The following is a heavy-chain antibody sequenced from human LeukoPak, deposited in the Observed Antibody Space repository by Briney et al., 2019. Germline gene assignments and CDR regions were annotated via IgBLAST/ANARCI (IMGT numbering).Heavy chain of an antibody. CDR3: ATIPGGRGRYFDY. CDR2: IYQTGST. J-gene: IGHJ4*02. CDR1: GDSISNTNW. D-gene: IGHD2-21*01. Sequence: SETLSLTCAVSGDSISNTNWWSWVRQSPGKGPEWIGEIYQTGSTNYNPSLKSRVTISIDKSKNQFSLKLTSMTAADTAIYYCATIPGGRGRYFDYWGQGTLVTVSS. V-gene: IGHV4-4*02.